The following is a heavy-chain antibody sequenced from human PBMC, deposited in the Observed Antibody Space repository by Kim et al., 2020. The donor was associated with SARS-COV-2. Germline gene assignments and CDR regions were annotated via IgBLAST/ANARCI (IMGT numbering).Heavy chain of an antibody. CDR1: GFTFSNAW. J-gene: IGHJ6*02. CDR3: TTDRYSRYCSSTSCYLNRGAENYYYYGMDV. D-gene: IGHD2-2*01. CDR2: IKSKTDGGTT. V-gene: IGHV3-15*01. Sequence: GGSLRLSCAASGFTFSNAWMSWVRQAPGKGLEWVGRIKSKTDGGTTDYAAPVKGRFTISRDDSKNTLYLQMNSLKTEDTAVYYCTTDRYSRYCSSTSCYLNRGAENYYYYGMDVWGQGTTVTVSS.